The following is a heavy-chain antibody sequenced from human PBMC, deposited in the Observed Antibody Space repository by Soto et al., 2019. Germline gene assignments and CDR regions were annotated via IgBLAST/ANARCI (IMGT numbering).Heavy chain of an antibody. CDR1: GFTFSTYS. CDR3: ARNPLWLDP. Sequence: GSLKLSCAASGFTFSTYSMNWVRQAPGKGLEWVAYINRAGTSIFYADFVRGRLSISRDNAKNSLYLQMDSLRDEDTATYYCARNPLWLDPWGQGTLVT. CDR2: INRAGTSI. V-gene: IGHV3-48*02. J-gene: IGHJ5*02.